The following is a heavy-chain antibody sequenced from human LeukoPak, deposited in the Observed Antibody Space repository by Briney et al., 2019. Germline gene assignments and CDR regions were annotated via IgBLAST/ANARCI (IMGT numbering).Heavy chain of an antibody. J-gene: IGHJ3*02. CDR3: ASYGYNPDAFDI. V-gene: IGHV4-34*01. CDR1: GGSFSGYY. Sequence: PSETLSLTCAVYGGSFSGYYWSWIRQPPGKGLEWIGEINHSGSTNYNPSLKSRVTISVDTSKNQFSLKLSSVIAADTAVYYCASYGYNPDAFDIWGQGTMVTVPS. D-gene: IGHD5-24*01. CDR2: INHSGST.